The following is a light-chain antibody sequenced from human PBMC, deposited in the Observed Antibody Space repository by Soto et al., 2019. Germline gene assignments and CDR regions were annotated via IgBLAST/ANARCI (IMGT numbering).Light chain of an antibody. CDR2: DAS. J-gene: IGKJ1*01. V-gene: IGKV1-5*01. CDR1: QSVDSW. Sequence: DVQLTQSPSTLSASLGDTVTITCRASQSVDSWLAWYQQKPGKAPKLLIYDASNLDSGVPSRFSGSGSGTEFSLTISNLQPDDCATYYCQQYENYWTFGQGTRVEIK. CDR3: QQYENYWT.